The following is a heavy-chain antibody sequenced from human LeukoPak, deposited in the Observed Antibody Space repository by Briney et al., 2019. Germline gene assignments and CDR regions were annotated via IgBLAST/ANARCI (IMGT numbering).Heavy chain of an antibody. V-gene: IGHV3-7*01. D-gene: IGHD3-22*01. CDR3: ASEDNTGSSAY. CDR1: GFTFSNFW. CDR2: IKQDGSEK. J-gene: IGHJ4*02. Sequence: GGSLRLSCAASGFTFSNFWMSWVRQAPGKGLEWVANIKQDGSEKYYVDSVKGRFTISRDNAKSSPYLQMSSLRGDDTALYYCASEDNTGSSAYWGQGTLVTV.